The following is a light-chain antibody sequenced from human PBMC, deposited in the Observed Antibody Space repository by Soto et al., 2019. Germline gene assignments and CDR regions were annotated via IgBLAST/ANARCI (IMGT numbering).Light chain of an antibody. CDR1: SSDVGDYNS. V-gene: IGLV2-11*01. CDR3: CSFVGSYSYV. Sequence: QSVLTQPRSVSGSPGQSVTVSCIGTSSDVGDYNSVSWYQQHPGKAPKLMIYDVSNRPSGVPDRFSGSKSGNTASLTISGLQAEDEADYYRCSFVGSYSYVFGIGTKLTVL. CDR2: DVS. J-gene: IGLJ1*01.